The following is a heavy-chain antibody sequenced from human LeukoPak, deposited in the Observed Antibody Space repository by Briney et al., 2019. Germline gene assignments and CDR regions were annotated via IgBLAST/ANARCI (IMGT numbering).Heavy chain of an antibody. CDR3: ARIGVAANGDWFDP. CDR2: IYPSDSDT. CDR1: GYSFTNYW. V-gene: IGHV5-51*01. Sequence: RPGESLKISCKGSGYSFTNYWIGWVRQMPGKGLEWMGIIYPSDSDTRYSPSFQGQVTISADKSFSTAYLQWSSLKASDTAMYYCARIGVAANGDWFDPWGQGTLVTVSS. J-gene: IGHJ5*02. D-gene: IGHD6-19*01.